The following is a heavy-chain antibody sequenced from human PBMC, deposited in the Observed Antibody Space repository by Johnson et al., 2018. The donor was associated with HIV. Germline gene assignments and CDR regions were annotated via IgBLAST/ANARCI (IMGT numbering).Heavy chain of an antibody. V-gene: IGHV3-7*01. D-gene: IGHD1-1*01. J-gene: IGHJ3*02. CDR1: GSTFDDYG. Sequence: VQLVESGGGVVRPGGSLRVSCAASGSTFDDYGMSWVRQAPGKGLERVASIKQDGSEKYYVDSVKGRFTISRDKAKNSLYLQMNSLRGEDTAVYYCARGGIIHDAFDIWGQGTVVTVSS. CDR2: IKQDGSEK. CDR3: ARGGIIHDAFDI.